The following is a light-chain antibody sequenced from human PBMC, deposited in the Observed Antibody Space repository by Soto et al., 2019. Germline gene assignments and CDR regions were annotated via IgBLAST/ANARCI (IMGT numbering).Light chain of an antibody. J-gene: IGKJ4*01. CDR2: DAS. Sequence: EIGMTHSPGALSVSPRGRAARXGRASQSVSINLAWYQQKPGQAPRLLIYDASTRATGIPARFSGSGSGTEFTLTISSLQSKDLAVYYCQQRSNWPLTFGGGTKVDIK. CDR3: QQRSNWPLT. CDR1: QSVSIN. V-gene: IGKV3D-15*01.